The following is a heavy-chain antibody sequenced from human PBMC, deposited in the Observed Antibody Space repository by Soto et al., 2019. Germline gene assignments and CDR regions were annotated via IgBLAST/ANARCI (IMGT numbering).Heavy chain of an antibody. Sequence: EVHLLESGGGLVQPGGSLRVSCEASGFTVSGYAMSWVRQPPGKGLEWVSVISGRGDNTFYADSVTGRFTSSRGNSKNTLFLQMSSLGAEETAVYYCAKGATRGYRSTWGRRHFDYWCQGTPVTFSS. V-gene: IGHV3-23*01. CDR1: GFTVSGYA. CDR3: AKGATRGYRSTWGRRHFDY. CDR2: ISGRGDNT. D-gene: IGHD6-6*01. J-gene: IGHJ4*02.